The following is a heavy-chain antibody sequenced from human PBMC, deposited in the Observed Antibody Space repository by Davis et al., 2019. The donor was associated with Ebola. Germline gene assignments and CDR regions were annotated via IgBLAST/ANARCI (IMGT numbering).Heavy chain of an antibody. D-gene: IGHD2-2*01. CDR1: GYTFTSYA. CDR3: ARVWVVPAAPNWFDP. Sequence: AASVKVSCKASGYTFTSYAMHWVRQAPGQRLEWMGWINAGNGNTKYSQKFQGRVTITRDTSASTAYMELSSLRSEDTAVYYCARVWVVPAAPNWFDPWGQGTLVTVSS. J-gene: IGHJ5*02. CDR2: INAGNGNT. V-gene: IGHV1-3*01.